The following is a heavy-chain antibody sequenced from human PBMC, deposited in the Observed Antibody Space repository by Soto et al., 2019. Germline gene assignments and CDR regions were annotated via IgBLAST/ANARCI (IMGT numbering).Heavy chain of an antibody. J-gene: IGHJ4*02. V-gene: IGHV3-33*03. CDR3: ARWGCSGSNCNLNQRSFDL. Sequence: QVQLVESGGGVVQPGGSLRLSCAASGFIFNEYAMHWVRQAPGKGLEWVAVIWYDGSNKYYADSVKGRFTFSRDNSKNTMSLQMNSLRVEDTAVYYCARWGCSGSNCNLNQRSFDLWGQGTLVTVSS. D-gene: IGHD2-15*01. CDR1: GFIFNEYA. CDR2: IWYDGSNK.